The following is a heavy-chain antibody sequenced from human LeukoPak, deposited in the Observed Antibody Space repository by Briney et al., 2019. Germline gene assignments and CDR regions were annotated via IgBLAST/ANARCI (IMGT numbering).Heavy chain of an antibody. J-gene: IGHJ4*02. D-gene: IGHD5-18*01. CDR2: IFNRGST. V-gene: IGHV4-59*11. CDR1: GVSISSHY. Sequence: SETLSLTCTVSGVSISSHYWSWIRQYPGKGLEWIGYIFNRGSTNYSPSLKSRVTMSVDASKNQFSLKLSSVTAADAAVYYCARDTAIFEYWGQGTLVSVSS. CDR3: ARDTAIFEY.